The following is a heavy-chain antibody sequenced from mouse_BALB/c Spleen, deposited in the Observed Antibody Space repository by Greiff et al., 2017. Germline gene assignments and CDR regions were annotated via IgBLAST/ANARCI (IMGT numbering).Heavy chain of an antibody. Sequence: VQLQQSGAGLVKPGASVKLSCKASGYTFTEYIIHWVKQRSGQGLEWIGWFYPGSGSIKYNEKFKDKATLTADKSSSTVYMELSRLTSEDSAVYFCARHEDRAMITTFYFDYWGQGTTLTVSS. CDR3: ARHEDRAMITTFYFDY. CDR1: GYTFTEYI. J-gene: IGHJ2*01. D-gene: IGHD2-4*01. V-gene: IGHV1-62-2*01. CDR2: FYPGSGSI.